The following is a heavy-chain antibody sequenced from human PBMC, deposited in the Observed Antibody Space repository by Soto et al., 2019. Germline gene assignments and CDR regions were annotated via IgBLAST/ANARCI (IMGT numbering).Heavy chain of an antibody. CDR3: ARGLGYRFFYYFDY. Sequence: QVQLVESGGGVVQPGRSLRLSCAASGFTFSSYAMHWVRQAPGKGLEWVAVISYDGSNKYYADSVKGRFTISRDNSKNTLYLQMNSLRAEDTAVYYYARGLGYRFFYYFDYWGQGTLVTVSS. CDR1: GFTFSSYA. D-gene: IGHD3-16*02. V-gene: IGHV3-30-3*01. J-gene: IGHJ4*02. CDR2: ISYDGSNK.